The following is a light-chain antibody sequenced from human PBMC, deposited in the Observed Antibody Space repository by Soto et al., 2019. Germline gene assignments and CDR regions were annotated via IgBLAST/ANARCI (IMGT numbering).Light chain of an antibody. Sequence: EIVLTQSPATLSLSPGERATLSCRASQSVSSYLAWYQQKPGQAPRLLIYDASNRATGIPARFSGSGSGTDFTITISSLEPEDFSVYYCQQRSNWPPLITFGQGTRLEIK. CDR3: QQRSNWPPLIT. J-gene: IGKJ5*01. CDR1: QSVSSY. CDR2: DAS. V-gene: IGKV3-11*01.